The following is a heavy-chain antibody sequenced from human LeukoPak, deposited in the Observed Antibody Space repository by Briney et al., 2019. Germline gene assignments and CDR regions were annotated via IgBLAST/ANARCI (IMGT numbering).Heavy chain of an antibody. Sequence: SETLSLTCTVSGGSISPYYWSWIRQPPGKGLEWIGYIYYSGSTNYNPSLKSRVTISVDTSKNQFSLKLSSVTAADTAVYYCARRGSYGYYFDYWGQGTLVTVSS. D-gene: IGHD5-18*01. CDR3: ARRGSYGYYFDY. V-gene: IGHV4-59*08. CDR1: GGSISPYY. J-gene: IGHJ4*02. CDR2: IYYSGST.